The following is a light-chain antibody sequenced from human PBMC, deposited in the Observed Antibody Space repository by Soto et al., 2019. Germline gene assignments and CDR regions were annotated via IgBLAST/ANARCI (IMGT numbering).Light chain of an antibody. CDR3: SSYAGINNLGV. CDR1: SSDVGGYKY. CDR2: EVN. V-gene: IGLV2-8*01. Sequence: QYVLTQPPSASGSPGQSVTISCTGTSSDVGGYKYVSWYQQHPGKAPKLMIFEVNKRPSGVPDRFSGSKSGNTASLTVSGLQAEDEADYYCSSYAGINNLGVFGPGTKLTVL. J-gene: IGLJ1*01.